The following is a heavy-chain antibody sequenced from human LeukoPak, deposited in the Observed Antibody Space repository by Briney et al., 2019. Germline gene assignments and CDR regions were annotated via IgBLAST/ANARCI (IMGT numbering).Heavy chain of an antibody. CDR2: ISSSSSYI. D-gene: IGHD6-19*01. CDR1: GFTFSSCS. CDR3: AREAVVAGIDY. V-gene: IGHV3-21*01. J-gene: IGHJ4*02. Sequence: AGGSLRLSCAASGFTFSSCSMNWVRQAPGKGLEWVSSISSSSSYIYYADSVKGRFTISRDNAKNSLYLQMNSLRAEDTAVYYCAREAVVAGIDYWGQGTLVTVSS.